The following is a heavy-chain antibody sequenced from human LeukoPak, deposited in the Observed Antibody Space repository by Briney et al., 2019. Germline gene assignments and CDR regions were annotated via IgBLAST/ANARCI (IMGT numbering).Heavy chain of an antibody. J-gene: IGHJ3*02. D-gene: IGHD5-12*01. CDR3: AREKYSGYDPDAFDI. Sequence: GGSLRLSCAASGFNFSSYWMSWVRQAPGKGLEWVANIKQDGSEKYYVDSVKGRFTISRDNAKNSPYLQMNSLRAEDTAVYYCAREKYSGYDPDAFDIWGQGTMVTVSS. CDR2: IKQDGSEK. V-gene: IGHV3-7*01. CDR1: GFNFSSYW.